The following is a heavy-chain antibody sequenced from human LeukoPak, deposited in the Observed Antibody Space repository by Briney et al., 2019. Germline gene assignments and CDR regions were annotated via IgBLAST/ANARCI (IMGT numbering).Heavy chain of an antibody. CDR3: ARDRPYYDILTGYYNVIHSGDFDY. CDR2: ISAYNGNT. D-gene: IGHD3-9*01. Sequence: ASVKVSCKASGYTFTGYYMHWVRQAPGQGLEWMGWISAYNGNTNYAQKLQGRVTMTTDTSTSTAYMELRSLRSDDTAVYYCARDRPYYDILTGYYNVIHSGDFDYWGQGTLVTVSS. J-gene: IGHJ4*02. CDR1: GYTFTGYY. V-gene: IGHV1-18*04.